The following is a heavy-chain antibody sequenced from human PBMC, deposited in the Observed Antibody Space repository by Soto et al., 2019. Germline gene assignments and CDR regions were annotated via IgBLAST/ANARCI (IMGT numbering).Heavy chain of an antibody. CDR3: ARGLGDSSGYAPEYTAYYYYGMDV. D-gene: IGHD3-22*01. CDR1: GYTFTGYY. J-gene: IGHJ6*02. Sequence: ASVKVSCKASGYTFTGYYMHWVRQAPGQGLEWMGWINPNSGGTNYAQKFQGWVTMTRDTSISTAYMELSRLRSDDTAVYYCARGLGDSSGYAPEYTAYYYYGMDVWGQGTTVTVSS. CDR2: INPNSGGT. V-gene: IGHV1-2*04.